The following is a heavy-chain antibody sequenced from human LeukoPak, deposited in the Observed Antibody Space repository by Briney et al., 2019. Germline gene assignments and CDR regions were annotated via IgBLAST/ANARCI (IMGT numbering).Heavy chain of an antibody. CDR1: GFTFSNAW. V-gene: IGHV3-15*01. J-gene: IGHJ4*02. Sequence: PGGSLRLSCAASGFTFSNAWMSWVRRAPGKGLEWVGRIKSKTDGGTTDYAAPVKGRFTISRDDSKNTLYLQMNSLKTEDTAVYYCTTTNVVATISPDYWGQGTLVTVSS. D-gene: IGHD5-12*01. CDR3: TTTNVVATISPDY. CDR2: IKSKTDGGTT.